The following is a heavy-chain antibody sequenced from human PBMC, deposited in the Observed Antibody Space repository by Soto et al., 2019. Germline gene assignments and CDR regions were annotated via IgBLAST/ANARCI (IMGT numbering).Heavy chain of an antibody. CDR3: VRDYASGVFDP. V-gene: IGHV4-31*11. D-gene: IGHD2-2*01. Sequence: PSETLSLTCAVSGDSIIGGHYWTWIRQHPGKGLEWIGYIYYSGSTYYNPSLKSRVTMSVDMSKNQFSLKLRSVTAADTAVYYCVRDYASGVFDPWGQGTLVTVSS. CDR2: IYYSGST. J-gene: IGHJ5*02. CDR1: GDSIIGGHY.